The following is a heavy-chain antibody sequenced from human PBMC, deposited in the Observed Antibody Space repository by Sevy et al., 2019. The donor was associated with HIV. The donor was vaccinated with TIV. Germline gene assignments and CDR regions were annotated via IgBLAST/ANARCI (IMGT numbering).Heavy chain of an antibody. CDR3: VKDIKPGIVVAGASDY. V-gene: IGHV3-9*01. Sequence: GGSLRLSCAASGFIFDGYAMHWVRQGPGKGLEWVSGINWNSVTIGYANSVRGRFTISRDNAKNSLYLHMNRLRPEDTALYYCVKDIKPGIVVAGASDYWGQGTLVTVSS. D-gene: IGHD6-19*01. J-gene: IGHJ4*02. CDR2: INWNSVTI. CDR1: GFIFDGYA.